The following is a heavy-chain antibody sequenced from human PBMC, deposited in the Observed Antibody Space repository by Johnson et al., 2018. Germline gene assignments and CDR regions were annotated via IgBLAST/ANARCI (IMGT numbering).Heavy chain of an antibody. J-gene: IGHJ6*02. Sequence: VQLVESGGGLVQSGGSLRLSCAASGFTFDDYAMHWVRQAPGKGLEWVSGISWNSGRLGFADSVKGRFTISRDNAKDSRYLQMNSLRAEDTDLYYCAKHRSGWHYYSGMDVWGQGTTVTVSS. CDR2: ISWNSGRL. D-gene: IGHD6-19*01. V-gene: IGHV3-9*01. CDR3: AKHRSGWHYYSGMDV. CDR1: GFTFDDYA.